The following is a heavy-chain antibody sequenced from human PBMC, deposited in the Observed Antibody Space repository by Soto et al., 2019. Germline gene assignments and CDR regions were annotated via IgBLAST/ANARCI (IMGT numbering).Heavy chain of an antibody. CDR1: GFTLSGYA. D-gene: IGHD6-6*01. V-gene: IGHV3-64*01. J-gene: IGHJ6*03. CDR3: ARRARPDFYYMDV. CDR2: ISSNGVGT. Sequence: PGGSLRLCCAASGFTLSGYAMDWVRQAPGKGLKYVSGISSNGVGTYYANSVQGRFTISRDNSKNTVYLQMGSLRPEDMAVYYCARRARPDFYYMDVWGKGTTVTVSS.